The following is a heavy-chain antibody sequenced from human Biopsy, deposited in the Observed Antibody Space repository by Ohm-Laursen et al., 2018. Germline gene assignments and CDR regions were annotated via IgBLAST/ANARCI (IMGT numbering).Heavy chain of an antibody. Sequence: TLSLTCSVSGGSINSANYFWAWIRQHPGKGLEWIGYISHTGSTHSNPSLKSRITISIDTSENHFSLKLRSVTATDTAVYYCVREPKTGTAEAWYFDLWDRGTLVTVSS. CDR3: VREPKTGTAEAWYFDL. V-gene: IGHV4-31*03. D-gene: IGHD3-9*01. CDR1: GGSINSANYF. J-gene: IGHJ2*01. CDR2: ISHTGST.